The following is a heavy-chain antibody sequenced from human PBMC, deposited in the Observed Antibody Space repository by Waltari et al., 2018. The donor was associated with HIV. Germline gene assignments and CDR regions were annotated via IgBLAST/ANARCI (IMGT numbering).Heavy chain of an antibody. J-gene: IGHJ4*02. CDR2: GSTYDETT. D-gene: IGHD2-21*02. Sequence: QAQLVQSGTEVKKSGASVKVSCKASGYTFTTFGITWVRQAPGQGLEWMGWGSTYDETTNYAQKLQVRVTMTTETTTSTAYMELRGLTSDDTAVYYCARQPHCGGDCFSGFDYWGQGTLVTVSS. V-gene: IGHV1-18*01. CDR1: GYTFTTFG. CDR3: ARQPHCGGDCFSGFDY.